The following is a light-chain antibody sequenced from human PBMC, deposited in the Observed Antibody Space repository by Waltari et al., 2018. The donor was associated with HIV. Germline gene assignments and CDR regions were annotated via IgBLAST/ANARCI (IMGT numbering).Light chain of an antibody. CDR2: DLI. V-gene: IGLV2-11*01. J-gene: IGLJ1*01. Sequence: QSALTQSRSVSGSPGKSITIPCTETTNDVGAYNYVSWYQQHPGRAPKLRIFDLIKRPAGVPDRFSGSKSGNTASLTISGLQAEDEADYYCCSSAGKYTFVFGTGTKVTVL. CDR3: CSSAGKYTFV. CDR1: TNDVGAYNY.